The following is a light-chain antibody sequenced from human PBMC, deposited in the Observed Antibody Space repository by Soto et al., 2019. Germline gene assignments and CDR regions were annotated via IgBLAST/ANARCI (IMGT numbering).Light chain of an antibody. CDR3: QKFNSGPFT. CDR1: QGIDNY. Sequence: DIQMTQSPSSLSASVGDRVTITCRASQGIDNYLDWYQQKPGKVPELLIYAASTLRSGVLSRFSGSGSGTDFTLTISSLQPEDVATYYCQKFNSGPFTFGPGTTVDIK. J-gene: IGKJ3*01. CDR2: AAS. V-gene: IGKV1-27*01.